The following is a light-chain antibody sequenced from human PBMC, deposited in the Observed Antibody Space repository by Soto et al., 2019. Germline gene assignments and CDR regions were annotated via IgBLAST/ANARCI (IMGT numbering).Light chain of an antibody. V-gene: IGLV2-14*01. CDR2: EVS. Sequence: QSVLTQPASVSGSPGQSITISCTGTSSDVVGYNYVSWYQQHPGKAPKLMIYEVSNRPSGVSIRFSGSKSGNTASLTISGLQAEDEADYYCRSYTNRNTWVFGGGTKLTVL. J-gene: IGLJ3*02. CDR1: SSDVVGYNY. CDR3: RSYTNRNTWV.